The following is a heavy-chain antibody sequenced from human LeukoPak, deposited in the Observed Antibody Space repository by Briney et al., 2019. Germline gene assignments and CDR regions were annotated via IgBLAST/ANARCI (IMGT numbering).Heavy chain of an antibody. D-gene: IGHD3-22*01. V-gene: IGHV4-59*01. CDR3: ARGRVIWDSSGYYFDY. Sequence: SETLSLTCTVSGGSISSYYWGWIRQPPGKGLEWIGYIYYSGSTNYNPSLKSRVTISVDTSKNQFSLKLSSVTAADTAVYYCARGRVIWDSSGYYFDYWGQGTLVTVSS. CDR2: IYYSGST. CDR1: GGSISSYY. J-gene: IGHJ4*02.